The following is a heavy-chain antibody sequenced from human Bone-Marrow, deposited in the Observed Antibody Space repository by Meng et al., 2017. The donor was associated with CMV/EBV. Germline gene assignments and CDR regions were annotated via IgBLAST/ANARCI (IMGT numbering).Heavy chain of an antibody. V-gene: IGHV4-59*01. CDR1: GGSISSYY. J-gene: IGHJ4*02. D-gene: IGHD5-12*01. Sequence: GSLRLSCTVSGGSISSYYWSWIRQPPGKGLEWIGYIYYSGSTNYNPSLKSRVTISVDTSKTKFSLRLSSVTAADTAVYYGARDWGSGYAWGYWGQGTLVTVSS. CDR2: IYYSGST. CDR3: ARDWGSGYAWGY.